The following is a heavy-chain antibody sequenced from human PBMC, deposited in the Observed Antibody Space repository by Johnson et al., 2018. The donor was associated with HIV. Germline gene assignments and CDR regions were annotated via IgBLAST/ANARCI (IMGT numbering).Heavy chain of an antibody. V-gene: IGHV3-30-3*01. CDR3: ARDFGLGELSYETVDAFDF. Sequence: QMLLVESGVGVVQPGRSLRLSCAASGFTFSSYAMHWVRQPPGKGLEWVAVISYGGNKQYYVDSVEGRFTISRDNPKDTLYLQMNNLTTEDTAVHSCARDFGLGELSYETVDAFDFWGPGTLVTVSS. CDR1: GFTFSSYA. D-gene: IGHD3-16*02. CDR2: ISYGGNKQ. J-gene: IGHJ3*01.